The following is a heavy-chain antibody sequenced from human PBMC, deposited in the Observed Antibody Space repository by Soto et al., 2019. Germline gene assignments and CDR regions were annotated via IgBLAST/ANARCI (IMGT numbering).Heavy chain of an antibody. CDR1: GGTFSSYA. J-gene: IGHJ4*02. Sequence: GASVKVSCKASGGTFSSYAISWVRQAPGQGLEGMGGIIPIFGTANYAQKFQGRVTITADESTGTAYMELSSLRSEDTAVYYCASGPGSSWYYFDYWGQGTLVTVSS. CDR2: IIPIFGTA. CDR3: ASGPGSSWYYFDY. V-gene: IGHV1-69*13. D-gene: IGHD6-13*01.